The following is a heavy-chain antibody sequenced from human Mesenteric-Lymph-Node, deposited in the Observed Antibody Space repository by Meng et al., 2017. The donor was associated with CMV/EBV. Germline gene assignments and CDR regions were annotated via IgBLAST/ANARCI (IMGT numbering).Heavy chain of an antibody. D-gene: IGHD2-8*01. Sequence: GESLKISCAGSGFSFGSYAMHWVRQTPGKGLEWVSAVSFDGINEYYADSVRGRFFISRDNAKNSLYLQMNSLRAEDTALYYCAKDKSPNYYYYGMDVWGQGTTVTVSS. V-gene: IGHV3-30*04. J-gene: IGHJ6*02. CDR1: GFSFGSYA. CDR3: AKDKSPNYYYYGMDV. CDR2: VSFDGINE.